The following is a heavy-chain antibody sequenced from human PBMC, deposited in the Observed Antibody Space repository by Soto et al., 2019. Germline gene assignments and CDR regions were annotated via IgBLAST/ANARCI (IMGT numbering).Heavy chain of an antibody. J-gene: IGHJ4*02. CDR3: AREPSTYYDVWSDPRGNNYFDY. CDR2: INSDGSST. CDR1: GFTFSSYW. V-gene: IGHV3-74*01. D-gene: IGHD3-3*01. Sequence: GGSLRLSCAASGFTFSSYWMHWVRQAPGKGLVWVSRINSDGSSTSYADSVKGRFTISRDNAKNTLYLQMNSLRAEDTAVYYCAREPSTYYDVWSDPRGNNYFDYWGQGTPVTVSS.